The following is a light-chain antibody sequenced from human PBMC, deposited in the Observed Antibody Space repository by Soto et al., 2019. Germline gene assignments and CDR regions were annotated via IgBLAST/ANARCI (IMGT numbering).Light chain of an antibody. CDR2: EVN. CDR1: SSDVGGYNY. V-gene: IGLV2-14*01. Sequence: QSVLTQPASVSGSPGQSITISCTGTSSDVGGYNYVSWYQQHPGIAPKLMIYEVNNRPSGVSHRFSGSKSGNTASLTISGSQAEDEGDYYCSSYTSGSTYVVFGGGTKVTVL. CDR3: SSYTSGSTYVV. J-gene: IGLJ2*01.